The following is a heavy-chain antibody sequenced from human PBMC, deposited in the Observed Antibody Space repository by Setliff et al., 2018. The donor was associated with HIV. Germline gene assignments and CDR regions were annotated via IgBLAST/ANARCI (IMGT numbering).Heavy chain of an antibody. CDR1: GFTFSSYG. J-gene: IGHJ4*02. Sequence: GGSLRLSCAASGFTFSSYGAHWVRQAPGKGLEWVAFIRNDGSDKHYVDSVKGRFTISRDNSKNTLYLQMNSLRAEDTAVYYCVSWEYIVVVTATLYDYWGLGTLVTVSS. D-gene: IGHD2-15*01. V-gene: IGHV3-30*02. CDR3: VSWEYIVVVTATLYDY. CDR2: IRNDGSDK.